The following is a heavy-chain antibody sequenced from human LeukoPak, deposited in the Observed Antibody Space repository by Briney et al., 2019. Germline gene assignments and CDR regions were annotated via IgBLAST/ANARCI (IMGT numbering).Heavy chain of an antibody. Sequence: SETLSLTCTVSGGSISNHYWSWIRQPPGKGLEWIGYIYYSGSTSYNPSLKSRVTIFVDTSKNQFSLRLSSVTAADTAVYYCARQTGNGGYYFFDYWGQGTPVTVSS. CDR1: GGSISNHY. J-gene: IGHJ4*02. CDR2: IYYSGST. CDR3: ARQTGNGGYYFFDY. D-gene: IGHD3-22*01. V-gene: IGHV4-59*11.